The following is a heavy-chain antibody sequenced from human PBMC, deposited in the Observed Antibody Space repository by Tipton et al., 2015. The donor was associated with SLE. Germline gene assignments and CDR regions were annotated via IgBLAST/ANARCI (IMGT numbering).Heavy chain of an antibody. D-gene: IGHD6-19*01. Sequence: TLSLTCTVSGGSFSGYYWSWIRQPPGKGLEWIGEINHSGSTNYNPSLKSRVTISVDTSKNQFSLKLSSVTAADTAVYYCAREIAVAGTRWYFDYWGQGTLVTVSS. V-gene: IGHV4-34*01. J-gene: IGHJ4*02. CDR2: INHSGST. CDR1: GGSFSGYY. CDR3: AREIAVAGTRWYFDY.